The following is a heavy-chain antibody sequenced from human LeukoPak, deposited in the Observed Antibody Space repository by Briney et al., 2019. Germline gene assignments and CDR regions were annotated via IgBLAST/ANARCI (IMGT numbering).Heavy chain of an antibody. CDR3: ASSYYYDSSGKNRFDY. Sequence: SETLSLTCAVYGGSFSGYYWSWIRQPPGKGLEWIGEINHSGSTNYNPSLKSRVTISVDTSKNQFSLKLSSVTAADTAVYYCASSYYYDSSGKNRFDYWGQGTLVTVSS. D-gene: IGHD3-22*01. CDR1: GGSFSGYY. CDR2: INHSGST. J-gene: IGHJ4*02. V-gene: IGHV4-34*01.